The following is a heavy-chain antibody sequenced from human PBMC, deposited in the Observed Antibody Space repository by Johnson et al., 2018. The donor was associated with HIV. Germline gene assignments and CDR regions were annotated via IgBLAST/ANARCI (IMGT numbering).Heavy chain of an antibody. D-gene: IGHD5-24*01. Sequence: QVQLVESGGGVVQPGRSLRLSCAVSGFTFENYAMHWVRQAPGKGLEWVAVISYDGSNKYYADSVKGRFTISRDNSKNTLYLQMNSLRAEDTAVYYCARACRDGYTCDAFDIWGQGTMVTVSS. CDR3: ARACRDGYTCDAFDI. CDR2: ISYDGSNK. CDR1: GFTFENYA. V-gene: IGHV3-30*03. J-gene: IGHJ3*02.